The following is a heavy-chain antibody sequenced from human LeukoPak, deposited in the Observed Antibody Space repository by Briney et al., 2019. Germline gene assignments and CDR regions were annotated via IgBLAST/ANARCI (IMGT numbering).Heavy chain of an antibody. CDR2: ISFDGRNK. D-gene: IGHD1-14*01. Sequence: PGGSLRLSCAASGFTFSSYAMHWVRQAPGKGLEWVAVISFDGRNKYYADSVKGQFTISRDNSKNTLYLQMNSLRAEDTAVYYCARGGIQPDYWGQGTLVTVSS. V-gene: IGHV3-30*04. CDR1: GFTFSSYA. CDR3: ARGGIQPDY. J-gene: IGHJ4*02.